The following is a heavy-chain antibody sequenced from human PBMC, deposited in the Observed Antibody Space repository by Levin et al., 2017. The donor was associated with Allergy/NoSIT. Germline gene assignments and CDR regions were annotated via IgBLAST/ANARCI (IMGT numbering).Heavy chain of an antibody. J-gene: IGHJ4*02. CDR3: ARIFIVYWFDY. D-gene: IGHD3-3*01. Sequence: SETLSLTCTVSGDSISSNSYYWGWIRQPPGKGLEWIGTIYYSGTTYYNPSLKSRVTMSVDTSTNQFSLKLRSVTAADTAVYFCARIFIVYWFDYWGQGTHVTVSS. V-gene: IGHV4-39*01. CDR2: IYYSGTT. CDR1: GDSISSNSYY.